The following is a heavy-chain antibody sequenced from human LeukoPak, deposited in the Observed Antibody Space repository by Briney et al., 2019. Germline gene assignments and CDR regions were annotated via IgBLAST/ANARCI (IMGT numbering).Heavy chain of an antibody. CDR2: IYTSGST. CDR3: ARRVGRYAFDI. Sequence: SETLSLTCTVSGGSISSGRYYWGWIRQPAGMGLEWIGRIYTSGSTNYNPSLKSRVTISVDTSKNQFSLKLSSVTAADTAVYYCARRVGRYAFDIWGQGTMVTVSS. D-gene: IGHD1-26*01. CDR1: GGSISSGRYY. V-gene: IGHV4-61*02. J-gene: IGHJ3*02.